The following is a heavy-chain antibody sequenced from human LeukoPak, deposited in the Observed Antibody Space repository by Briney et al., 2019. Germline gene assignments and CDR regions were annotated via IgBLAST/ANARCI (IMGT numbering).Heavy chain of an antibody. CDR1: GFSLSNHW. J-gene: IGHJ3*01. CDR2: IDPAGSVA. V-gene: IGHV3-74*01. D-gene: IGHD3-16*01. Sequence: TGGSLRLSCEASGFSLSNHWMHWVRQAPGKGLVWVAHIDPAGSVANYGDSVKGRFTISRDNAKNTLYLQMDSLRAEDTAVYYCARELGRGGSAFDVWGQGTMVTVSS. CDR3: ARELGRGGSAFDV.